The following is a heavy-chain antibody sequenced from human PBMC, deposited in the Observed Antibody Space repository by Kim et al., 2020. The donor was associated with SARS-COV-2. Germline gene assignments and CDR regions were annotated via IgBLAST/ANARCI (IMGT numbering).Heavy chain of an antibody. CDR1: GFTFSNAW. Sequence: GGSLRLSCAASGFTFSNAWMSWVRQAPGKGLEWVGRIKSKTDGGTTDYAAPVKGRFTISRDDSKNTLYLQMNSLKTEDTAVYYCTTVHYDSSGWVDYWGQGTLVTVSS. J-gene: IGHJ4*02. V-gene: IGHV3-15*01. CDR3: TTVHYDSSGWVDY. D-gene: IGHD3-22*01. CDR2: IKSKTDGGTT.